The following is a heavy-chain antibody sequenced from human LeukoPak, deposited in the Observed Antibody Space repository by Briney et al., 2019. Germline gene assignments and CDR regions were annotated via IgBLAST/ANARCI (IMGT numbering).Heavy chain of an antibody. D-gene: IGHD4-23*01. CDR3: ARDYGGNSGEFDP. V-gene: IGHV4-59*01. CDR1: GGSITSYY. Sequence: SETLSLTCSVSGGSITSYYWSWIRQSPMKGLEWIGSVYNRGTTYYNPSPKSRATISGDTSKNQLSLRMTYVTTADTAVYFCARDYGGNSGEFDPWGQGTLVTVSS. CDR2: VYNRGTT. J-gene: IGHJ5*02.